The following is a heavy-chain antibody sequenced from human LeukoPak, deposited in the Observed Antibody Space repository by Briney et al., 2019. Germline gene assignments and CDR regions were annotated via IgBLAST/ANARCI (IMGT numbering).Heavy chain of an antibody. V-gene: IGHV4-34*01. J-gene: IGHJ5*02. CDR3: ARGLYSSSWYRGSYLCWFDP. CDR1: GGSFSGYY. CDR2: INHSGST. Sequence: SETLSLTCAVYGGSFSGYYWSWIRQPPGKGLEWIGEINHSGSTNCNPSLKSRVTISVDTSKNQFSLKLSSVTAADTAVYYCARGLYSSSWYRGSYLCWFDPWGQGTLVTVSS. D-gene: IGHD6-13*01.